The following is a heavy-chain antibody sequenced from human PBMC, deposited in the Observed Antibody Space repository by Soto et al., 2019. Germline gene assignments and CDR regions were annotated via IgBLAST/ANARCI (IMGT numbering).Heavy chain of an antibody. CDR1: GFTFSSYG. J-gene: IGHJ6*02. V-gene: IGHV3-30*03. D-gene: IGHD2-15*01. CDR2: ISYDGSNE. Sequence: GGSLRLSCAASGFTFSSYGMHWVRQAPGKGLEWVAVISYDGSNEYYADSVKGRFTISRDNSKNTLYLQMNSLRAEDTAVYYCARGQDIVVVVAASPPSHGMDVWGQGTTVTVSS. CDR3: ARGQDIVVVVAASPPSHGMDV.